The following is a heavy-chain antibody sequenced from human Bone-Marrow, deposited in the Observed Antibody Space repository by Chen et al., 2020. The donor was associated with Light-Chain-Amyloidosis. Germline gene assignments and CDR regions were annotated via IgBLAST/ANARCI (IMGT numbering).Heavy chain of an antibody. J-gene: IGHJ4*02. Sequence: VQLEQSGPEVKKPGESLMIACKGSGYTFPNYWIGWVRQMPGKGLEWMGAIYPDDSDARYSPSFEGQVTISADKSITTAYLQWRSLKASDTAMYYCARRRDGYNFDYWGQGTLVTVSS. CDR3: ARRRDGYNFDY. D-gene: IGHD5-12*01. V-gene: IGHV5-51*01. CDR1: GYTFPNYW. CDR2: IYPDDSDA.